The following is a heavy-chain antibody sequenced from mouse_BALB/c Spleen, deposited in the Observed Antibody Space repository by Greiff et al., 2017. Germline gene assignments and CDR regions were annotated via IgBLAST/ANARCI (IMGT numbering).Heavy chain of an antibody. CDR3: ARGGNGHYAMDY. J-gene: IGHJ4*01. CDR1: GYTFTNYW. CDR2: IYPGGGYT. Sequence: VQLQQSGAELVRPGTSVKISCKASGYTFTNYWLGWVKQRPGHGLEWIGDIYPGGGYTNYNEKFKGKATLTADTSSSTAYMQLSSLTSEDSAVYFCARGGNGHYAMDYWGQGTSVTVSS. V-gene: IGHV1-63*02.